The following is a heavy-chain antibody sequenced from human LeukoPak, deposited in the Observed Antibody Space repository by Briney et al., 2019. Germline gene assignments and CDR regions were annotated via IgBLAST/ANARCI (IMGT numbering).Heavy chain of an antibody. CDR1: GFTFSSYS. J-gene: IGHJ4*02. Sequence: GGSLRLSCAASGFTFSSYSMNWVRQAPGKGLEWVSSISSSSSYIYYADSVKGRFTISRDNAKNSLFLQMNNLRAEDTAIYYCARDKVEGPTLFDYWGQGTLVTVSS. CDR3: ARDKVEGPTLFDY. D-gene: IGHD2-15*01. V-gene: IGHV3-21*01. CDR2: ISSSSSYI.